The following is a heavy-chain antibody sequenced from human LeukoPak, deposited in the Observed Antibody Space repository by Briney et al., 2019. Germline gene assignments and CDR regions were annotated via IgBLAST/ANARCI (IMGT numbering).Heavy chain of an antibody. CDR2: ISSTSIYI. J-gene: IGHJ4*02. D-gene: IGHD6-13*01. CDR3: AREGSQYSSSWYAPVNFDY. V-gene: IGHV3-21*01. CDR1: EFTFDNYA. Sequence: GGSLRLSCAASEFTFDNYAMSWVRQAPGKGLEWISSISSTSIYIYYADSVKGRFTISRDNAKNSLFLQMNSLRAEDTAMYYCAREGSQYSSSWYAPVNFDYWGQGTLVTVSS.